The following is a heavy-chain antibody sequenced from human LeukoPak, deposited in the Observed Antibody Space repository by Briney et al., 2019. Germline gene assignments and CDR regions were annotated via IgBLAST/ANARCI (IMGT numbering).Heavy chain of an antibody. D-gene: IGHD3-10*01. CDR3: ARARGRYNWFDP. CDR2: INPNSGGT. V-gene: IGHV1-2*02. CDR1: VYTFTGYY. Sequence: ASVKVSCKASVYTFTGYYMHWVRQTPGQGREWMGWINPNSGGTNYAQKFQGRVTMTRDTSISTAYMELSRLRSDDTAVYYCARARGRYNWFDPWGQGTLVTVSS. J-gene: IGHJ5*02.